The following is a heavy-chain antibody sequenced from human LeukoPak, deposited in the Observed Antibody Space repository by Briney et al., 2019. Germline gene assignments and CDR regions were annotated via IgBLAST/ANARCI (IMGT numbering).Heavy chain of an antibody. J-gene: IGHJ4*02. V-gene: IGHV1-18*01. CDR2: ISAYNGNT. CDR3: ARAAERSRWQGGHYYDSSGAPDY. CDR1: GYTFTSYG. Sequence: ASVKVSCKASGYTFTSYGISWVRQAPGQGLEWMGWISAYNGNTNYAQKLQGRVTMTTDTSTSTAYMELRSLRSDDTAVYYCARAAERSRWQGGHYYDSSGAPDYWGQGTLVTVSS. D-gene: IGHD3-22*01.